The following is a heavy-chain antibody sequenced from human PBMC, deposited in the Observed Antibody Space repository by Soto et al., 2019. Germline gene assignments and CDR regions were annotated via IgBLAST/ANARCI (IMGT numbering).Heavy chain of an antibody. Sequence: QVQLQESGPGLVKPSETLSLTCTVSGGSVSSGSYYWSWIRQPPGKGREWVGYIYYGGSTNYNHSLKSRGTISVDTSKHPCSLKLSSVTAADTAVYYCSREKALGYCSGGSCYSRWFDPWGQGTLVTVSS. J-gene: IGHJ5*02. CDR2: IYYGGST. CDR3: SREKALGYCSGGSCYSRWFDP. D-gene: IGHD2-15*01. CDR1: GGSVSSGSYY. V-gene: IGHV4-61*01.